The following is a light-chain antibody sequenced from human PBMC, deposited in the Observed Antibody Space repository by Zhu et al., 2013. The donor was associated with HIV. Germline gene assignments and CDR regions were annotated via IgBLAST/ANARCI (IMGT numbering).Light chain of an antibody. CDR3: QSYDSSLSVV. J-gene: IGLJ2*01. CDR1: SSDVGNYNL. Sequence: QSALTQPASVSGSPGQSITISCTGTSSDVGNYNLVSWYQQHPGKAPKLMIYEVTKRPSGVSNRLSGSKSGNTASLAITGLQAEDEADYYCQSYDSSLSVVFGGGTKVTVL. CDR2: EVT. V-gene: IGLV2-14*02.